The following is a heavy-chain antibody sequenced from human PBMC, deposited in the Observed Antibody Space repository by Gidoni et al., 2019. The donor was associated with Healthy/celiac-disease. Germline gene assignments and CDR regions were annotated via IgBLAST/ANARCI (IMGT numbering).Heavy chain of an antibody. CDR2: ISYDGSNK. V-gene: IGHV3-30-3*01. Sequence: QVQLVESGGGVVQPGRSLRLSCAASGFTFRSYAMHWVRQAPGKGLEWVAVISYDGSNKYYADSVKGRFTISRDNSKNTLYLQMNSLRAEDTAVYYCARGRGRYYDSSGYLDAFDIWGQGTMVTVSS. J-gene: IGHJ3*02. CDR1: GFTFRSYA. D-gene: IGHD3-22*01. CDR3: ARGRGRYYDSSGYLDAFDI.